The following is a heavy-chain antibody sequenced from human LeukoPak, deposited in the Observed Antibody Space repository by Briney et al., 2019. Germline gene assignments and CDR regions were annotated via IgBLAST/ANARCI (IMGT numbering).Heavy chain of an antibody. CDR1: GFTFSSYG. D-gene: IGHD5-12*01. CDR3: AKGGVATVDYFDH. Sequence: GGSLRLSCAASGFTFSSYGMHWVRQAPGKGLEWVAVISYDGRNKYYADSVKGRFTISRDDSKNTLYLQMNSLRVEDTAVYYCAKGGVATVDYFDHWGQGTLVTVSS. CDR2: ISYDGRNK. V-gene: IGHV3-30*18. J-gene: IGHJ4*02.